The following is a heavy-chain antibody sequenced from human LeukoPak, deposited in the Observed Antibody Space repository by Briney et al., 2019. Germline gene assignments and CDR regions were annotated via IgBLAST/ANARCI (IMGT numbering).Heavy chain of an antibody. CDR2: ISHDGGNK. V-gene: IGHV3-30*03. D-gene: IGHD6-6*01. Sequence: GGSLRLSCAASGFTFSVYGMHWVRQGPGKGLEWVALISHDGGNKNYTDSVKGRFTISRDNSKNTVYLQMNSLRPEDTAVYYCAREQQLVRLDYWGQGTLVTVSS. CDR1: GFTFSVYG. J-gene: IGHJ4*02. CDR3: AREQQLVRLDY.